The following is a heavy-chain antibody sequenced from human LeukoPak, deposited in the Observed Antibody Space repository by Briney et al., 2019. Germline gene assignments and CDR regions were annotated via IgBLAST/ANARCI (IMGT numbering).Heavy chain of an antibody. Sequence: SVKVSCKASGGTFSSYAISWVRQAPGQGLEWMGGIIPIFGTANYAQKFQGRVTITTDESTSTAYMELSSLRSEDTAVYYCARDLGYCSSTSCAIFNYYYMDVWGKGTTVTVSS. D-gene: IGHD2-2*01. CDR2: IIPIFGTA. J-gene: IGHJ6*03. CDR3: ARDLGYCSSTSCAIFNYYYMDV. CDR1: GGTFSSYA. V-gene: IGHV1-69*05.